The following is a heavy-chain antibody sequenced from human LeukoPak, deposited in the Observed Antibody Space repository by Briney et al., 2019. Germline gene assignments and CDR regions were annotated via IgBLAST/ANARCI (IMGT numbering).Heavy chain of an antibody. CDR1: GYTFSDNY. Sequence: VASVKVSGKASGYTFSDNYLHWVRQAPGQGLQWMGRIIPKSGVTNYAQKFQGRVTMTRDTSISTAYMELSSLGSDNTAVYYCARLANGDRNFDYWGQGTLVTVSS. D-gene: IGHD4-17*01. V-gene: IGHV1-2*06. CDR3: ARLANGDRNFDY. J-gene: IGHJ4*02. CDR2: IIPKSGVT.